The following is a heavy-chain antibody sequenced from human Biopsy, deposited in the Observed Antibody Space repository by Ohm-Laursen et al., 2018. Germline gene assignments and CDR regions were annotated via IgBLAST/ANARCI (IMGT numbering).Heavy chain of an antibody. CDR1: RDSISNYY. D-gene: IGHD3-3*01. V-gene: IGHV4-59*01. CDR3: ARVRGGFLEWFDY. Sequence: SQTLSLTCTVSRDSISNYYWTWIRQPPGKGLEWIASIYYSGTTNKNPSLTSRITISVDTSKRQFYLELSSVTAADTAIYYCARVRGGFLEWFDYWGQGTLITVSS. J-gene: IGHJ5*01. CDR2: IYYSGTT.